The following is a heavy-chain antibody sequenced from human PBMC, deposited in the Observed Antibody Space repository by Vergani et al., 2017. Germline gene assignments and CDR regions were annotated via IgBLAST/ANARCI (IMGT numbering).Heavy chain of an antibody. V-gene: IGHV4-4*03. CDR3: ARAGRYCSGGSCYSLDY. CDR1: GGSISSSNW. Sequence: QVQLQESGPGLVKPPGTLSLTCAVSGGSISSSNWWSWVRQPPGKGLEWIGEIYHSGSTNYNPSLKSRVTISVDKSKNQFSLKLSSVTAADTAVYYCARAGRYCSGGSCYSLDYWGQGTLVTVSS. CDR2: IYHSGST. J-gene: IGHJ4*02. D-gene: IGHD2-15*01.